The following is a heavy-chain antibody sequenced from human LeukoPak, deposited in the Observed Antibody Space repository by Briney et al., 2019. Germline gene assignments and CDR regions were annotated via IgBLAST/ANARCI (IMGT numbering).Heavy chain of an antibody. V-gene: IGHV3-48*01. CDR3: ARDYNSGYVEYFGY. CDR1: GFTFSSYS. D-gene: IGHD5-12*01. J-gene: IGHJ4*02. CDR2: ISSSSSTI. Sequence: TGGSLRLSCAASGFTFSSYSMNWVRQAPGKGLEWVSYISSSSSTIYYADSVKGRFTISSDNAKNSLYLQMNSLRAEDTAVYYCARDYNSGYVEYFGYWGQGTLVTVSS.